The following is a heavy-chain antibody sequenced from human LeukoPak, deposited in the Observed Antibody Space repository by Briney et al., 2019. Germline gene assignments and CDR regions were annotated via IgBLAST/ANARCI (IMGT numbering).Heavy chain of an antibody. J-gene: IGHJ5*02. D-gene: IGHD2/OR15-2a*01. CDR2: INHSGST. CDR1: GGSFSGYY. Sequence: PSETPSLTCAVYGGSFSGYYWSWIRQPPGKGLEWIGEINHSGSTNYNPSLKSRVTISVDTSKNQFSLKLSSVTAADTAVYYCARGSKFDPWGQGTLVTVSS. CDR3: ARGSKFDP. V-gene: IGHV4-34*01.